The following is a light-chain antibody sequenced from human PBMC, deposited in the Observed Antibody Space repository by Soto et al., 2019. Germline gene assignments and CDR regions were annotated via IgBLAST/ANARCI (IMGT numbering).Light chain of an antibody. Sequence: DIQMTQSPSTLSASVGDRVTITCRASQYIHNYLAWYQQKPGEAPKLLIYEAANLESGVPSRFSGRGTGTEFTLTISSLQPDEFATYYCQQSNNYPWTFGQGTRVEI. J-gene: IGKJ1*01. CDR1: QYIHNY. CDR2: EAA. V-gene: IGKV1-5*03. CDR3: QQSNNYPWT.